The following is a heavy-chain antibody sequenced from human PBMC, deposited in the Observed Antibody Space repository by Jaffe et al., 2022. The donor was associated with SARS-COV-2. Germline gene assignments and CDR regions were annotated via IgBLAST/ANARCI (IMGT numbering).Heavy chain of an antibody. CDR1: GVSITSYY. Sequence: QVQLQESGPGLVKPSETLSLTCTVSGVSITSYYWGWIRQPPGKGLEWIGYIYNRGSVNYHPSLKSRVTISLDTSKNQFSLSLTSVTAADTAVYYCARVSVPWSTGLFLIDYWGQGTLVTASS. CDR3: ARVSVPWSTGLFLIDY. CDR2: IYNRGSV. D-gene: IGHD2-8*02. V-gene: IGHV4-59*01. J-gene: IGHJ4*02.